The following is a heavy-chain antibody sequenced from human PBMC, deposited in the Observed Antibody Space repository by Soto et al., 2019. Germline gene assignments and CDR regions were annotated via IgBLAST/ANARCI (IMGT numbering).Heavy chain of an antibody. D-gene: IGHD2-8*01. J-gene: IGHJ3*02. CDR3: ARRLIGGDAFDI. Sequence: SETLSLTCTVSGGSISSYYWSWIRQPPGKGLEWIGYIYYSGSTNYNPSLKSRVTISVDTSKNQFSLKLSSVTAADTAVYYCARRLIGGDAFDIWGQGTMVTVSS. CDR2: IYYSGST. CDR1: GGSISSYY. V-gene: IGHV4-59*08.